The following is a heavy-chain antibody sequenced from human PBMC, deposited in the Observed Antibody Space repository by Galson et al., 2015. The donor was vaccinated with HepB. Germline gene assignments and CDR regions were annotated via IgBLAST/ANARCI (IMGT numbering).Heavy chain of an antibody. CDR3: AKNVDAIGEYHFDF. V-gene: IGHV3-23*01. CDR2: ISGSAATT. D-gene: IGHD5-12*01. J-gene: IGHJ4*02. CDR1: GFTFTGYA. Sequence: SLRLSCAASGFTFTGYAMSWVRQAPETGLEWVSTISGSAATTYYADSVKGRFTISRDNSKNTLYLHMNSLSAEDTAVYYCAKNVDAIGEYHFDFWGQGTLVTVSS.